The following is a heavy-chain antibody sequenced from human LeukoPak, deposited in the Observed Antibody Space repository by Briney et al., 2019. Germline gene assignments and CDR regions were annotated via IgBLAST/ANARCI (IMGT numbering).Heavy chain of an antibody. D-gene: IGHD6-6*01. J-gene: IGHJ4*02. Sequence: GASVKVSCKASGYTFTSYGISWVRQAPGQGLEWMRWISAYNGNTNYAQKLQGRVTMTTDTSTSTAYMELRSLRSDDTAVYYCASTGSSSSLSDFDYWGQGTLVTVSS. CDR2: ISAYNGNT. V-gene: IGHV1-18*01. CDR3: ASTGSSSSLSDFDY. CDR1: GYTFTSYG.